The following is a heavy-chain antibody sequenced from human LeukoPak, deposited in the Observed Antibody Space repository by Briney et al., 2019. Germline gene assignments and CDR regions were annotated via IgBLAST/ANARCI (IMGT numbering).Heavy chain of an antibody. Sequence: GGSLRLTCAATGLTFSNLALSWVRQAPCRELAEVSAISGSGSTYYANSVKGRFTISRDNSKNTLSLQMNSLGGEDTAVYYCAKGHTSTSCQFFDYWGQGTLATVSS. V-gene: IGHV3-23*01. J-gene: IGHJ4*02. CDR1: GLTFSNLA. CDR3: AKGHTSTSCQFFDY. D-gene: IGHD2-2*01. CDR2: ISGSGST.